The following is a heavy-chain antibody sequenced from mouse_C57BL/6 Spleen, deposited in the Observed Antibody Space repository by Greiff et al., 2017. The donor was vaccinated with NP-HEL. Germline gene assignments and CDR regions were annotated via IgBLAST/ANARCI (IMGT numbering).Heavy chain of an antibody. Sequence: EVQLQESGPELVKPGASVKIPCKASGYTFTDYNMAWVKQSHGKSLAWIGDINPNNGGTIYNQKFKGKATLTVDKSSSTAYMELRSLTSEDTAVYYCARGTGAWFAYWGQGTLVTVSA. CDR2: INPNNGGT. V-gene: IGHV1-18*01. CDR3: ARGTGAWFAY. CDR1: GYTFTDYN. J-gene: IGHJ3*01. D-gene: IGHD4-1*01.